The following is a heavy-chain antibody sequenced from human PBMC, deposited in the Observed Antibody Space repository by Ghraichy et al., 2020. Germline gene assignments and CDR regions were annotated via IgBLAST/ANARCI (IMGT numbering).Heavy chain of an antibody. CDR3: VRSQFGVVKKVYYYYYYMDV. V-gene: IGHV1-69*13. CDR1: GGTFSSYA. CDR2: IIPIFGTA. J-gene: IGHJ6*03. Sequence: SVKVSCKASGGTFSSYAISWVRQAPGQGLEWMGGIIPIFGTANYAQKFQGRVTITADESTSTAYMELSSLRSEDTAVYYCVRSQFGVVKKVYYYYYYMDVWGKGTTVTVSS. D-gene: IGHD3-3*01.